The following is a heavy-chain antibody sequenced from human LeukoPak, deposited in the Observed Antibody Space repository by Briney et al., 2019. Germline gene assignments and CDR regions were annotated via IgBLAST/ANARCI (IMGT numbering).Heavy chain of an antibody. CDR2: ISSGSSTI. J-gene: IGHJ4*02. CDR1: GFTISSYS. V-gene: IGHV3-48*04. D-gene: IGHD5-12*01. CDR3: ARRGYYFDY. Sequence: GGSLRLSCAPSGFTISSYSMNWVRQDPGKGLEWVSYISSGSSTIYYADSVKGRFTISRDNAKNSLYLQMNSLRAEDTAVYYCARRGYYFDYWGQGTLVTVSS.